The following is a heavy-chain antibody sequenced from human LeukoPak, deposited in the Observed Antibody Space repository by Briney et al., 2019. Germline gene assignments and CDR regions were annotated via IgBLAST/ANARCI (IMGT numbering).Heavy chain of an antibody. J-gene: IGHJ6*03. Sequence: PGGSLRLSCAASGFTFSSYAMHWVRQAPGKGLEWVAVISYDGSNKYYADSVKGRFTISRDNSKNTLYLQMNSLRAEDTAVYYCARSGFLEWAMDVWGKGTTVTVSS. CDR2: ISYDGSNK. CDR1: GFTFSSYA. D-gene: IGHD3-3*01. V-gene: IGHV3-30-3*01. CDR3: ARSGFLEWAMDV.